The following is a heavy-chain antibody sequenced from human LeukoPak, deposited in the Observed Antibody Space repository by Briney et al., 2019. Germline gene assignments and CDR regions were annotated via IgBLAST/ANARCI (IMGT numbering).Heavy chain of an antibody. CDR2: FPFDGSNK. Sequence: GGSLRLSCAASGHTFSNNGMHWVRRAPGKGLEWVAVFPFDGSNKYYADSVKGRFTISRDNSKNTLYLQMNSLRPEDTAVYYCARDSPSRDSSDYMDVWGKGTTVTVSS. V-gene: IGHV3-30*01. CDR3: ARDSPSRDSSDYMDV. J-gene: IGHJ6*03. CDR1: GHTFSNNG. D-gene: IGHD6-6*01.